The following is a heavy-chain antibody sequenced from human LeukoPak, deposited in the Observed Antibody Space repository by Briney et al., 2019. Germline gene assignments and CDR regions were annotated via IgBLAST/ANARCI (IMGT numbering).Heavy chain of an antibody. D-gene: IGHD3-10*01. V-gene: IGHV4-4*07. J-gene: IGHJ5*02. CDR2: IYTSGST. Sequence: PSETLSLTCTVSGGSISSYYWSWIRQPAGKGLEWIARIYTSGSTNYNPSLKSRVTMSVDTSKNQFSLRLSSVNAADTAVYFCAREGTSGGLNWLDPWGQGTLVTVSS. CDR1: GGSISSYY. CDR3: AREGTSGGLNWLDP.